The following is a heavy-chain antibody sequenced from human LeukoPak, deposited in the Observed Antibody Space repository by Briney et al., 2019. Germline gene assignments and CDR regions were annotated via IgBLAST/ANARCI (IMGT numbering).Heavy chain of an antibody. J-gene: IGHJ4*02. CDR2: IYYSGST. CDR1: GGSISSGGYY. CDR3: ARDHGLGGGFDY. D-gene: IGHD2-15*01. V-gene: IGHV4-31*03. Sequence: SETLSLTCTVSGGSISSGGYYWSWIRQHPWKGLEWIGYIYYSGSTYYNPSLKSRVTISVDTSKNQFSLKLSSVTAADTAVYYCARDHGLGGGFDYWGQGTLVTVSS.